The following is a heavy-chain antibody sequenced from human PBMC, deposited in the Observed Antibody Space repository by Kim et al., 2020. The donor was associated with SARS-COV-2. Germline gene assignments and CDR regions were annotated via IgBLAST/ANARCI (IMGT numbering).Heavy chain of an antibody. CDR1: GGTFSSYA. CDR2: IIPIFGTA. CDR3: ARDAGWSRDLYYFDY. V-gene: IGHV1-69*13. J-gene: IGHJ4*02. Sequence: SVKVSCKASGGTFSSYAISWVRQAPGQGLEWMGGIIPIFGTANYAQKFQGRVTITADESTSTAYMELSSLRSEDTAVYYCARDAGWSRDLYYFDYWGQGTLVTVSS.